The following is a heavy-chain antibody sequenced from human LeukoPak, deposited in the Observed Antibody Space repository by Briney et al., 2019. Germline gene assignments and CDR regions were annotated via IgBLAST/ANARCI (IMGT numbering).Heavy chain of an antibody. Sequence: PSETLSLTCTVSGGSIRSYYWSWTRQPPGKGLEWIGYIYYSGSTNSNPSLKSRVTISVDTSKNQFSLKVSSVTAADTAVYYCARALTPGYCSGGTCSYFDYWGQGTLVTVSS. CDR1: GGSIRSYY. J-gene: IGHJ4*02. CDR2: IYYSGST. CDR3: ARALTPGYCSGGTCSYFDY. D-gene: IGHD2-15*01. V-gene: IGHV4-59*01.